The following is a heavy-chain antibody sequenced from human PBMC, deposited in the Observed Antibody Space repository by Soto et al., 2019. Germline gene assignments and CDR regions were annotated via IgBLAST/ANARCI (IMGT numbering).Heavy chain of an antibody. V-gene: IGHV4-30-4*01. D-gene: IGHD5-12*01. CDR2: IYYSGST. CDR1: GGSINSGDYY. Sequence: SETLSLTCSVSGGSINSGDYYWSWIRQSPGKGLEWIGYIYYSGSTYYNPSLKSRSTISIDTSKNQFFLNVDSVTAADTAVYYCARLYTGYEAFDYWGQGTLVTVSS. J-gene: IGHJ4*02. CDR3: ARLYTGYEAFDY.